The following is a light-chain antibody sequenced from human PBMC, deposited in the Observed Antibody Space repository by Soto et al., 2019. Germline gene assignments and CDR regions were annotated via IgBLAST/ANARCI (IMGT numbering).Light chain of an antibody. J-gene: IGKJ3*01. CDR1: QSISSD. V-gene: IGKV1-39*01. Sequence: DIQMTQSPSSLSASVGDRVTIICRASQSISSDLSWYQQKPGKAPKLLSYAASTLQSGVPSRFSGSGFGTDFTLTISSLQPEDVATYYCQQSHSHPPTFGPGTKVDIK. CDR2: AAS. CDR3: QQSHSHPPT.